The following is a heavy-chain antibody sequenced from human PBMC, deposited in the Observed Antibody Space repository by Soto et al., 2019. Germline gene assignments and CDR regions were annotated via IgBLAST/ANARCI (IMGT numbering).Heavy chain of an antibody. D-gene: IGHD3-22*01. CDR3: AHPTTIAVVIMSYFDY. J-gene: IGHJ4*02. Sequence: GGSLRLSCGASGFTFRSYAMSWVRQAPGKGLEWVSDLSGSGGSTYYADSVKGRFTISRDNSKNTLYLQMNSLRAEDTAVYYCAHPTTIAVVIMSYFDYWGQGTLVTVSS. CDR1: GFTFRSYA. V-gene: IGHV3-23*01. CDR2: LSGSGGST.